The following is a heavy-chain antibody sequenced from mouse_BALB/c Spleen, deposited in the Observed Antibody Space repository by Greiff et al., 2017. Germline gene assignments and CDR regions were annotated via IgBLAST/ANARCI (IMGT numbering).Heavy chain of an antibody. Sequence: EVHLVESGGGLVQPGGSRKLSCAASGFTFSSSGMHGVRQGPETGLEWVAYVSSGSDTIYYADTVKSRFTISSDNPKNTLFLQITSLRTEDTAMYYCARSSSTTVVAYYFDYWGQGTTLTVSS. CDR3: ARSSSTTVVAYYFDY. J-gene: IGHJ2*01. CDR2: VSSGSDTI. V-gene: IGHV5-17*02. CDR1: GFTFSSSG. D-gene: IGHD1-1*01.